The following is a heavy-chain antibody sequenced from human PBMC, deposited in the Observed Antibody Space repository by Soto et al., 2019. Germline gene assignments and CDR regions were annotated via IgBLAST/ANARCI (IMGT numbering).Heavy chain of an antibody. D-gene: IGHD6-13*01. Sequence: EVQLVESGGGLIQPGGSLRLSCAASGFTVSNNYMSWVRQAPGKGLEWVSIIYSGGGTYYAGSVKGRVTISRDNSKNTLYLQMHTLRAEDTAVYYCARGPIGDRSSWLDAEYFRHWGQGTLVAV. CDR2: IYSGGGT. V-gene: IGHV3-53*01. CDR3: ARGPIGDRSSWLDAEYFRH. CDR1: GFTVSNNY. J-gene: IGHJ1*01.